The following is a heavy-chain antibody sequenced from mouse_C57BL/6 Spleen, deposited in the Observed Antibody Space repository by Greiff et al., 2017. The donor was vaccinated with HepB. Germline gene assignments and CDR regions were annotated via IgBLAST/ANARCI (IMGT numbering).Heavy chain of an antibody. CDR2: IYPGDGDT. J-gene: IGHJ4*01. Sequence: VQLQQSGAELVKPGASVKISCKASGYAFSSYWMNWVKQRPGKGLEWIGQIYPGDGDTNYNGKFKGKATLTADKSSSTAYMQLSSLTSEDSAVYFCARTDYSTYYAMDYWGQGTSVTVSS. V-gene: IGHV1-80*01. D-gene: IGHD2-5*01. CDR1: GYAFSSYW. CDR3: ARTDYSTYYAMDY.